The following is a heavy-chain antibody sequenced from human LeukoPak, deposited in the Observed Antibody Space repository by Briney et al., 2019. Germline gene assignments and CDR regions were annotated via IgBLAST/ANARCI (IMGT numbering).Heavy chain of an antibody. CDR2: IYHTGST. Sequence: SETLSLTCTVSGYSISSAYYWGWVRQPPGVGLEWIGSIYHTGSTFYNPSLKSRVTISFDTSKNQFSLNLSSVTAADTAVYYCARDRSGYNYQYYFDYWGQGTLVTVSS. CDR3: ARDRSGYNYQYYFDY. D-gene: IGHD5-18*01. CDR1: GYSISSAYY. J-gene: IGHJ4*02. V-gene: IGHV4-38-2*02.